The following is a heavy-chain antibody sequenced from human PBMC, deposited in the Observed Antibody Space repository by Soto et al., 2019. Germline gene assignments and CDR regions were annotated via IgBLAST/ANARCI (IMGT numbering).Heavy chain of an antibody. CDR2: INHSGST. Sequence: SETLSLTCAVYGGSFSGYYWTWIRQPPGTGLEWIGEINHSGSTNYNPSLKSRVTISVDTSKNQFSLKLTSVTAADTAVYYCARDKITGHFDYWGQGTPVTVSS. CDR1: GGSFSGYY. CDR3: ARDKITGHFDY. J-gene: IGHJ4*02. V-gene: IGHV4-34*01. D-gene: IGHD2-8*02.